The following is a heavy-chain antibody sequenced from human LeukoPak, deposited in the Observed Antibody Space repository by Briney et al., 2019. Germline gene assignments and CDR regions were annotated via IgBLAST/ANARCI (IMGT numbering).Heavy chain of an antibody. CDR3: ARVAKKPYYYDSSGYYQDY. Sequence: SETLSLTCAVYGGSFSGYYWSWIRQPPGKGLEWIGEINHSGSTNYNPSLKSRVTISVDTSKNQFCLKLSSVTAADTAVYYCARVAKKPYYYDSSGYYQDYWGQGTLVTVSS. V-gene: IGHV4-34*01. CDR2: INHSGST. D-gene: IGHD3-22*01. CDR1: GGSFSGYY. J-gene: IGHJ4*02.